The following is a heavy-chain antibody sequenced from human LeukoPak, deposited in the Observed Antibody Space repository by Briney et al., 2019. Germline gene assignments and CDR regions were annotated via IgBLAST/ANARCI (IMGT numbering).Heavy chain of an antibody. CDR1: GFTFSSYW. CDR3: ARGPRNYYYYMDV. V-gene: IGHV3-7*01. D-gene: IGHD1-14*01. Sequence: GGSLRLSCAASGFTFSSYWMSWVRQAPGKGLEWVANIKQDGSEKYYVDSVKGRFTISRDNAKNSLYLQMNSLRAEDTAVYYCARGPRNYYYYMDVWGKGTTVTVSS. J-gene: IGHJ6*03. CDR2: IKQDGSEK.